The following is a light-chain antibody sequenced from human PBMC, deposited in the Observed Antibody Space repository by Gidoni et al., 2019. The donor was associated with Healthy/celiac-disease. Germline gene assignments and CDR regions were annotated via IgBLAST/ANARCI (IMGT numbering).Light chain of an antibody. Sequence: EIVLTQSPATLSLSPGERATLSCRASQSVSSYLAWYQQKPGQAPRLLIYDSSNRATGIPARFSGSGSGTGFTLTISSLWPEDFAVYYCQQRSNWPPGLTFGGGTKVEIK. J-gene: IGKJ4*01. V-gene: IGKV3-11*01. CDR1: QSVSSY. CDR2: DSS. CDR3: QQRSNWPPGLT.